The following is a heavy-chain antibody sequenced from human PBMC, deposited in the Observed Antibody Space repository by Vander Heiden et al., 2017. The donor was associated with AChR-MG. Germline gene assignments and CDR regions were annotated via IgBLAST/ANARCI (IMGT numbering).Heavy chain of an antibody. V-gene: IGHV4-34*01. J-gene: IGHJ4*02. CDR3: ARLRVGGAGDY. D-gene: IGHD3-10*01. CDR1: GGSFRGSS. Sequence: QVQLQQWGAGLLKPSETLSLTCAVYGGSFRGSSWSWIRQPPGKGLEWIGEINHSGSTNYNPSLKSRVTISVDTSKNQFSLKLSSVTAADTAVYYCARLRVGGAGDYWGQGTLVTVSS. CDR2: INHSGST.